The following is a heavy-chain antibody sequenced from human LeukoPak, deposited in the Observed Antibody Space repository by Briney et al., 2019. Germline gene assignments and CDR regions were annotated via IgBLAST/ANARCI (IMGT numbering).Heavy chain of an antibody. CDR1: GSTFSSYA. D-gene: IGHD3-22*01. J-gene: IGHJ4*02. CDR3: AKTTAYYYDSSGSADY. CDR2: ISGTGGST. V-gene: IGHV3-23*01. Sequence: PGGSLRLSCAASGSTFSSYAMTWVRQAPGKGLEWVSAISGTGGSTYYADSVKGRFTISRDNSKNTLYLQMNSLRAEDTAIYYCAKTTAYYYDSSGSADYWGQGTLVTVSS.